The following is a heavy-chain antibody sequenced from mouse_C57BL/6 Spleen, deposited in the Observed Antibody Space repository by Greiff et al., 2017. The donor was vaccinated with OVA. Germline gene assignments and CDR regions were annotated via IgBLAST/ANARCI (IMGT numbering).Heavy chain of an antibody. D-gene: IGHD1-3*01. J-gene: IGHJ1*03. Sequence: VQLVESGAELARPGASVKLSCKASGYTFTSYGISWVKQRTGQGLEWIGEIYPRSGNTYYNEKFKGKATLTADKSSSTAYMELRSLTSEDSAVYFCARGEDNSYWYFDVWGTGTTVTVSS. CDR1: GYTFTSYG. V-gene: IGHV1-81*01. CDR3: ARGEDNSYWYFDV. CDR2: IYPRSGNT.